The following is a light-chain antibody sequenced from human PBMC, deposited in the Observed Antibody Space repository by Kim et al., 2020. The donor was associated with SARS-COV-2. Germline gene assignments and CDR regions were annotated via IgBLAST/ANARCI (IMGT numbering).Light chain of an antibody. J-gene: IGKJ1*01. CDR2: DAS. CDR3: QQYETYFPT. Sequence: GDRVTFTCRASQSISNRLAWYQQKPGIAPKFLIYDASILKSGVPSRFSGSGSGTEFTLTISSLQPDDVATYYCQQYETYFPTFGQGTKVDIK. CDR1: QSISNR. V-gene: IGKV1-5*01.